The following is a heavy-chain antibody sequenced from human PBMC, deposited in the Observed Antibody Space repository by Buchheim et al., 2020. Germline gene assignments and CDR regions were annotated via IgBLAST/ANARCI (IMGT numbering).Heavy chain of an antibody. Sequence: QEQLVESGGGVVQPGRSLRLSCAASGFTFSSYAMHWVRQAPGKGLEWVAVISYDGSNKYYADSVKGRFTISRDNSKNTLYLQMNSLRAEDTAVYYCAADAENYRWGQGTL. CDR1: GFTFSSYA. V-gene: IGHV3-30-3*01. CDR3: AADAENYR. D-gene: IGHD1-7*01. CDR2: ISYDGSNK. J-gene: IGHJ4*02.